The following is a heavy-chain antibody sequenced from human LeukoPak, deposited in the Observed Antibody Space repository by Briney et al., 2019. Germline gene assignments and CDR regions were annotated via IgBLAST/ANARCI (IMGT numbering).Heavy chain of an antibody. CDR1: GGSFSGYY. D-gene: IGHD5-12*01. CDR3: ARLSGYDRHLSDY. V-gene: IGHV4-34*01. CDR2: INDSGST. Sequence: SETLSLTCAVYGGSFSGYYWSWIRQPPGKGLEWIGEINDSGSTNSNPSLKSRLTISVDTSKNQFSLKLNSVTAADTAVYYCARLSGYDRHLSDYWGQGTLVTVSS. J-gene: IGHJ4*02.